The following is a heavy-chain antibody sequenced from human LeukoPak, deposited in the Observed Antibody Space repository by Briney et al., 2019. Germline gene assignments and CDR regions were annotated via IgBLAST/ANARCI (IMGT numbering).Heavy chain of an antibody. CDR2: ISSGSSAI. J-gene: IGHJ4*02. CDR3: ARDHATYYYDSSGYYDY. D-gene: IGHD3-22*01. Sequence: GGSLRLSCEASGFTFTTYSMTWVRQAPGKGLEWVSIISSGSSAIFSADALKGRFTISRDDAKNLLYLDMNSLRAEDTAVYYCARDHATYYYDSSGYYDYWGQGTLVTVSS. CDR1: GFTFTTYS. V-gene: IGHV3-21*01.